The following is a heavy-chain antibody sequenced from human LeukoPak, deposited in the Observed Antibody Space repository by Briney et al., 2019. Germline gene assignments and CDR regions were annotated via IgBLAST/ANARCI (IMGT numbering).Heavy chain of an antibody. CDR2: INSDGSST. Sequence: GGSLRLSCAAPGFTFSSYRMHWVRQAPGKGLVWVSRINSDGSSTDYADSVKGRFTISRDNAKNTLYLQMNSLRAEDTAVYYCARIGYSNGWYYFDYWGQGTLVTVSS. J-gene: IGHJ4*02. CDR3: ARIGYSNGWYYFDY. CDR1: GFTFSSYR. D-gene: IGHD6-19*01. V-gene: IGHV3-74*01.